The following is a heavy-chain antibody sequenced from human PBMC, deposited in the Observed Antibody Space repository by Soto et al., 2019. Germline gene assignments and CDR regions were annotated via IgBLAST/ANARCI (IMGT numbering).Heavy chain of an antibody. CDR3: AKDVSYGGKRPYYFDY. CDR2: ISDSGTSA. J-gene: IGHJ4*02. V-gene: IGHV3-23*01. CDR1: GFTFSSYA. D-gene: IGHD4-17*01. Sequence: GGSLRLSCAASGFTFSSYAMSWVRQAPGKGLEWVSGISDSGTSAYYADSMKGRFTISRDNSKNTLYLQMNSLRAEDTAVYYCAKDVSYGGKRPYYFDYWGQGTLVTVSS.